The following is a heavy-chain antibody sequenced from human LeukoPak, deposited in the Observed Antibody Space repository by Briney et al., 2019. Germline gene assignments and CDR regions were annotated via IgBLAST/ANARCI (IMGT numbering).Heavy chain of an antibody. CDR2: IYYSGST. D-gene: IGHD5-18*01. Sequence: PSETLSLTCTVSGGSISSYYWSWIRQPPGKGLEWIGYIYYSGSTNYNPSLKSRVTISVDTSKNQFSLKLSSVTAADTAVYYCARGGEGTAMALIDYWGQGTLVTVSS. CDR1: GGSISSYY. J-gene: IGHJ4*02. V-gene: IGHV4-59*01. CDR3: ARGGEGTAMALIDY.